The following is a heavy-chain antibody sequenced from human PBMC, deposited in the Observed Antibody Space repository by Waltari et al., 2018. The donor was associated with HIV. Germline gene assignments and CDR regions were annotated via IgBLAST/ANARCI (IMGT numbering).Heavy chain of an antibody. CDR3: AKDKDLWGTYRGFYMDG. Sequence: EVQLVESGGGLVQPGRSLRLSCVASGFNFDAHAMHWVRQVPGKGLEWVSGISWNSNYIGDADSVKGRFTISRDNAKNSLYLQMNSLRAEDTAFYYCAKDKDLWGTYRGFYMDGWGKGTTVIVSS. V-gene: IGHV3-9*01. J-gene: IGHJ6*03. D-gene: IGHD3-16*02. CDR2: ISWNSNYI. CDR1: GFNFDAHA.